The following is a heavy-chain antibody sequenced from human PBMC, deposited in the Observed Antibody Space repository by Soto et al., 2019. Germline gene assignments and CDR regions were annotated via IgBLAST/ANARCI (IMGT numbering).Heavy chain of an antibody. CDR2: IYWNDDK. Sequence: SGPTLVNPTQTLTLTCTFSGFSLSTSGVGVVWIRQPPGKALEWLALIYWNDDKRYSPSLKSRLTITKDTSKNQVVLTMTNMDPVDTATYYCAHSNDYGDYVSPNFDYWGQGTLVTVSS. D-gene: IGHD4-17*01. CDR3: AHSNDYGDYVSPNFDY. V-gene: IGHV2-5*01. CDR1: GFSLSTSGVG. J-gene: IGHJ4*02.